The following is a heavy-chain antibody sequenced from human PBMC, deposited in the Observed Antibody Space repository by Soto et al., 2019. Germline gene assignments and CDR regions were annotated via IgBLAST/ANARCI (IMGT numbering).Heavy chain of an antibody. V-gene: IGHV1-8*01. CDR1: GYPCTSYA. Sequence: QVQLVQCGAEVKKPGASVKVSCKASGYPCTSYAINWVRQATGQGLEWMGWMNPNSGNTGYAQKFQGRVTMTRNASTSTASMEQSSLRSEDTAVYYCARSVAHMYPDAFDIWGQGTMVTVSS. CDR2: MNPNSGNT. CDR3: ARSVAHMYPDAFDI. J-gene: IGHJ3*02. D-gene: IGHD2-15*01.